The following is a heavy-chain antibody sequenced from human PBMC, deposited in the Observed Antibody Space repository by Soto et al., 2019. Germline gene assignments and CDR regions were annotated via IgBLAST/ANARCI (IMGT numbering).Heavy chain of an antibody. CDR2: IYYRGST. CDR1: GGSVNTASYY. V-gene: IGHV4-30-4*01. D-gene: IGHD6-6*01. J-gene: IGHJ4*02. Sequence: QVHLQESGPGLVRPSQTLSLTCSVSGGSVNTASYYWTWFRQSPGKGLEWIGYIYYRGSTSYNPSLRGRVTISLDTSTNEFSLNLRSVTAADTAVYYCAREGAALPDPFDHWGRGTLVTVTS. CDR3: AREGAALPDPFDH.